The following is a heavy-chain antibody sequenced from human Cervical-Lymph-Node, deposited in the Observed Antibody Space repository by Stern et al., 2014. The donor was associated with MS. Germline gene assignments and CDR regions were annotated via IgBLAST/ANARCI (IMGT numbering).Heavy chain of an antibody. D-gene: IGHD3-22*01. CDR2: IVVGSGNT. V-gene: IGHV1-58*01. J-gene: IGHJ3*02. Sequence: QLVESGPEVKKPGTSVKVSCKASGFTFTSSAVQWVRQARGQRLEWIGWIVVGSGNTNYAQKFQERVTITRDMSTSTAYMELSSLRSEDTAVYYCAAEPMYYSDSVGAFDIWGQGTWSPSLQ. CDR3: AAEPMYYSDSVGAFDI. CDR1: GFTFTSSA.